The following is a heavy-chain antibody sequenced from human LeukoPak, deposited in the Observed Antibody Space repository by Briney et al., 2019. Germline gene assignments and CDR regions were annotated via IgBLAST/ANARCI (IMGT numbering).Heavy chain of an antibody. J-gene: IGHJ3*02. V-gene: IGHV3-72*01. CDR2: VRVKTKGYTT. CDR1: GFTLSDYY. D-gene: IGHD3-16*01. Sequence: GGSLRLSCAASGFTLSDYYMDWVRQAPGKGLEWVGRVRVKTKGYTTEYAASVKGRCTVSRDDSENLLFLEMNSLKTEDSAVYYCVGHGGQNGHSAFDIWGQGTMVTVSS. CDR3: VGHGGQNGHSAFDI.